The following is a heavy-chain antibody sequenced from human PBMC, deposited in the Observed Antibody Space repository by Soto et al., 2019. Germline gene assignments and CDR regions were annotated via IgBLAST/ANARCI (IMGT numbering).Heavy chain of an antibody. Sequence: QVQLQESGPGLVKPSQALSLTCSVSGYSMRIGGYYWSWIRQLPGKGLEWIGYIYYSGSTYYNPSVKRRVYLSVDTSKNQFSLRLSSVTAADPAVYFCARGTGSGRARDWFDTWGQGARVTVSS. CDR1: GYSMRIGGYY. D-gene: IGHD3-10*01. J-gene: IGHJ5*02. CDR2: IYYSGST. V-gene: IGHV4-31*03. CDR3: ARGTGSGRARDWFDT.